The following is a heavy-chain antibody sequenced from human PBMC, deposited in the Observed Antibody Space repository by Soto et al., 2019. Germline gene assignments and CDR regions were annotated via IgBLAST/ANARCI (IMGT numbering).Heavy chain of an antibody. J-gene: IGHJ5*02. V-gene: IGHV4-59*01. CDR3: ARDGEGVYGDYDYNWFDP. CDR1: GGSISSYY. D-gene: IGHD4-17*01. CDR2: IYYSGST. Sequence: SDTLSLTCTVSGGSISSYYWSWIRQPPGKGLEWIGYIYYSGSTNYNPSLKSRVTISVDTSKNQFSLKLSSVTAADTAVYYCARDGEGVYGDYDYNWFDPWGQGTLVTVSS.